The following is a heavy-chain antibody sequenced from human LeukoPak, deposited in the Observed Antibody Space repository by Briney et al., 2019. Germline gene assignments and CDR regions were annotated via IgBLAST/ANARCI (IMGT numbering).Heavy chain of an antibody. J-gene: IGHJ4*02. Sequence: SETLSLTCTVSGVSISSSSYYWGWIRQPPGKGLEWIGSIYYSGSTYYNPSLKSRVTISVDTSKNQFSLKLSSVTAADTAVYYCARGRWLQPYFDYWGQGTLVTVSS. CDR1: GVSISSSSYY. D-gene: IGHD5-24*01. V-gene: IGHV4-39*07. CDR2: IYYSGST. CDR3: ARGRWLQPYFDY.